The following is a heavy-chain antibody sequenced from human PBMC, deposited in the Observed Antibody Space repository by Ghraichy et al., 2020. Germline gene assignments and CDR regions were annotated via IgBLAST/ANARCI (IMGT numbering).Heavy chain of an antibody. CDR3: AGESSGYYDGGEGGMDV. V-gene: IGHV3-53*01. CDR1: GFTVSSKY. CDR2: IYTGDIT. Sequence: GGSLRLSCVAAGFTVSSKYMTWVRQAPGKGLEWVSVIYTGDITDYADSVKGRFTISRDNSKNTLSLQINSVRANDTAVYYCAGESSGYYDGGEGGMDVLGQGTTVTVSS. D-gene: IGHD3-22*01. J-gene: IGHJ6*02.